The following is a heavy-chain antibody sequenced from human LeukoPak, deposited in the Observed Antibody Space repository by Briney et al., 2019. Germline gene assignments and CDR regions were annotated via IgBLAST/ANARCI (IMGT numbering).Heavy chain of an antibody. CDR3: ASTMVRAAFDI. Sequence: PSETLSLTCAVSGYSISSGYYWGWIRQPPGKGLEWIGSIYHSGSTYYNLSLKSRVTISVDTSKNQFSLKLSSVTAADTAVYYCASTMVRAAFDIWGQGTMVTVSS. CDR1: GYSISSGYY. V-gene: IGHV4-38-2*01. J-gene: IGHJ3*02. CDR2: IYHSGST. D-gene: IGHD3-10*01.